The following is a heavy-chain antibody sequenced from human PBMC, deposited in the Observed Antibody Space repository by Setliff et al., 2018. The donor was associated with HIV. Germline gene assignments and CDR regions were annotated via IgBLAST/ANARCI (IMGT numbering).Heavy chain of an antibody. V-gene: IGHV1-46*01. J-gene: IGHJ6*04. CDR2: INPSGGST. Sequence: ASVKVSCKASGYTFTSYYMHWVRQAPGQGLEWMGIINPSGGSTSYAQKFQGRVTMTRETSMSTAYMELNRLISDDTAVYYCARGWATGADSSPLDVWGKGTTVTVSS. CDR3: ARGWATGADSSPLDV. CDR1: GYTFTSYY. D-gene: IGHD6-19*01.